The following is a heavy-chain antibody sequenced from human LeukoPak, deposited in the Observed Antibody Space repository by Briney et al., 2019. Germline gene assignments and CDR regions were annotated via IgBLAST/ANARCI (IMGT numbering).Heavy chain of an antibody. V-gene: IGHV1-2*02. Sequence: ALVKVSCKASGYTFTGYYMHWVRQAPGQGLEWMGWINPNSGGTNYAQKFQGRVTMTRDTSISTAYMELSRLRSDDTAVYYCARGIAVDEDAFDIWGQGTMVTVSS. CDR2: INPNSGGT. CDR3: ARGIAVDEDAFDI. D-gene: IGHD6-19*01. CDR1: GYTFTGYY. J-gene: IGHJ3*02.